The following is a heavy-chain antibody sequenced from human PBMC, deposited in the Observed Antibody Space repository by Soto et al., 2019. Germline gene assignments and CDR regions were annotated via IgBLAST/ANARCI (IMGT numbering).Heavy chain of an antibody. CDR2: INHSGST. V-gene: IGHV4-34*01. D-gene: IGHD3-22*01. CDR1: GGSFSGYY. CDR3: ATVQYYNSGWYDDH. Sequence: SETLSLTCAVYGGSFSGYYWSWIRQPPGKGLEWIGEINHSGSTNYNPSLKSRVTISVDTSKNQFSLKLSSVTAADTAVYYCATVQYYNSGWYDDHWGQGTLVTVSS. J-gene: IGHJ4*02.